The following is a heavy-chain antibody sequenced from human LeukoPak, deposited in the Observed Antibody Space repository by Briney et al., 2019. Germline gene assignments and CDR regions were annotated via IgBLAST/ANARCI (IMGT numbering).Heavy chain of an antibody. J-gene: IGHJ4*02. Sequence: ASVKVSCKASGYTFTNFDINWVRQATGQELEWMGWMNPNTGNAGYAQKFQDRVTITWDASISTAYMDLSSLRSEDTAVYYCARVGYSNSYDYWGQGTLVTVSS. CDR2: MNPNTGNA. D-gene: IGHD4-11*01. CDR3: ARVGYSNSYDY. V-gene: IGHV1-8*02. CDR1: GYTFTNFD.